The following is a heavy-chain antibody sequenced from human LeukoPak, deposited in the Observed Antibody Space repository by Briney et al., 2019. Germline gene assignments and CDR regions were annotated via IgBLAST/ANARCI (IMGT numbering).Heavy chain of an antibody. D-gene: IGHD6-13*01. CDR1: GFTFDDYG. CDR2: INWNGGST. J-gene: IGHJ4*02. CDR3: ARDLMGIAYRGAFYY. Sequence: GGSLRLSCAASGFTFDDYGMSWVRQAPGKGLEWVSGINWNGGSTVYADSVKGRFTISRDSAKNSLYLQMNSLRAEDTAVYYCARDLMGIAYRGAFYYWGQGTLVTVSS. V-gene: IGHV3-20*04.